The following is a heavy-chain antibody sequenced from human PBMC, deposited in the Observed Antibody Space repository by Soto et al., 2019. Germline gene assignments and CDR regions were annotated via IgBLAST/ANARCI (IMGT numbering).Heavy chain of an antibody. CDR2: ISYDGSNK. CDR3: AKELVRIAARPDYYGMDV. Sequence: WSLRLSCSASGFTFSSYGMHWVRQAPGKGLEWVAVISYDGSNKYYADSVKGRFTISRDNSKNTLYLQMNSLRAEDTAVYYCAKELVRIAARPDYYGMDVWGKGTTVTVSS. J-gene: IGHJ6*04. CDR1: GFTFSSYG. V-gene: IGHV3-30*18. D-gene: IGHD6-6*01.